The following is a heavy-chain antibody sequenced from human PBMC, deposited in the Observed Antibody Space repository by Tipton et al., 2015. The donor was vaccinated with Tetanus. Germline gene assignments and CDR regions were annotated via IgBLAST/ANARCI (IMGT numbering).Heavy chain of an antibody. CDR3: AKAFNAYDWYFDL. CDR2: IRGSGGST. Sequence: SLRLSCAASGFTFSSYAMSWVRQAPGKGLEWVSAIRGSGGSTYYADSVKGRFTISRDNSKNTLYLQMNSLRAEDTAVYYCAKAFNAYDWYFDLWGRGTLVTVSS. J-gene: IGHJ2*01. CDR1: GFTFSSYA. D-gene: IGHD5-12*01. V-gene: IGHV3-23*01.